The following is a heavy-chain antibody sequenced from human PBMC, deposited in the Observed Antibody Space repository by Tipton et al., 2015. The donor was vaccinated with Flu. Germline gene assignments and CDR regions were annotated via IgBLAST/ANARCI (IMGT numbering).Heavy chain of an antibody. V-gene: IGHV3-48*03. J-gene: IGHJ4*02. CDR3: ASFWANELQLDY. CDR2: ISSSGSTI. D-gene: IGHD1-26*01. Sequence: SLRLSCAASGFTFSSYEMNWVRQAPGKGLEWVSYISSSGSTIYYADSVKGRFTISRDNAKNSLYLQMNSLRAEDTAVYYCASFWANELQLDYWGQGTLVTVSS. CDR1: GFTFSSYE.